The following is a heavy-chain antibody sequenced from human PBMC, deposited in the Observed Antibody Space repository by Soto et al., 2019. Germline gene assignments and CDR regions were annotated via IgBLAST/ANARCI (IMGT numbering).Heavy chain of an antibody. CDR3: ARGGEQQLVRGYYFDY. J-gene: IGHJ4*02. D-gene: IGHD6-13*01. V-gene: IGHV1-8*01. CDR2: MNPNIGNT. Sequence: VKVPCKASGYTFTSSDINWLRQATGQGLEWMGGMNPNIGNTDYAQKFQGRVTMTANESTSTAYMELSSLRSEDTAVYYCARGGEQQLVRGYYFDYWGQGTLVTVSS. CDR1: GYTFTSSD.